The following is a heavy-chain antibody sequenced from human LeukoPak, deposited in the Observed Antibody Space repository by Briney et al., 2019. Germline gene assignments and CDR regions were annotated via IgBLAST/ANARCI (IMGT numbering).Heavy chain of an antibody. CDR3: AKAMGDYDILTGYKRECAFDI. Sequence: GGSLRLSCAASGFTFDDYAMHWVRQAPGKGLEWVSGISWNSGSIGYADSVKGRFTISRDNAKNSLYLQMNSLRAEDTALFYCAKAMGDYDILTGYKRECAFDIWGQGTMVTVSS. J-gene: IGHJ3*02. CDR2: ISWNSGSI. CDR1: GFTFDDYA. D-gene: IGHD3-9*01. V-gene: IGHV3-9*01.